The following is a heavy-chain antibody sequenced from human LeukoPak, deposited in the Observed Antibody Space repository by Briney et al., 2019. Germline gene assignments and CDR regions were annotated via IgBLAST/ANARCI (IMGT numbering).Heavy chain of an antibody. V-gene: IGHV4-59*08. J-gene: IGHJ4*02. CDR2: IYYSGDT. Sequence: SETLSLTCTVSGGSISDYYWNWIRQPPGKGLEWIGYIYYSGDTNYNPSLKGRVTISVDTSKNQFSLRLSSVTAADTAMYYCARPGGPYRVGSFDYWGQGGLVTVSS. CDR3: ARPGGPYRVGSFDY. CDR1: GGSISDYY. D-gene: IGHD3-10*01.